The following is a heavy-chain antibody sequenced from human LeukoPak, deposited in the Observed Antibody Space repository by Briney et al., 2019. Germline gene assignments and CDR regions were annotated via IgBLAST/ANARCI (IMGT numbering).Heavy chain of an antibody. Sequence: GGSLRLSCAASGFTFSSYAMSWVRQAPGKGLEWVSAISGSGGSTYYADSVKGRFTISRDNSKNTLYLQMNSLRAEDTAVYYCAKDGAFGHYYDSSGYYYLDYWGQGTLVTVSS. V-gene: IGHV3-23*01. J-gene: IGHJ4*02. D-gene: IGHD3-22*01. CDR3: AKDGAFGHYYDSSGYYYLDY. CDR1: GFTFSSYA. CDR2: ISGSGGST.